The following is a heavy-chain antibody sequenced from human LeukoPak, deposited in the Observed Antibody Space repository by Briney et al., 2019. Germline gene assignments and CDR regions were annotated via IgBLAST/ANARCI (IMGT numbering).Heavy chain of an antibody. V-gene: IGHV4-39*07. CDR1: GGSISSYY. J-gene: IGHJ4*02. Sequence: SETLSLTCTVSGGSISSYYWGWIRQPPGKGLEWIGSIYYSGSTYYNPSLKSRVTISVDTSKNQFSLKLSSVTAADTAVYYCARDILTGYYKDYFDYWGQGTLVTVSS. CDR2: IYYSGST. D-gene: IGHD3-9*01. CDR3: ARDILTGYYKDYFDY.